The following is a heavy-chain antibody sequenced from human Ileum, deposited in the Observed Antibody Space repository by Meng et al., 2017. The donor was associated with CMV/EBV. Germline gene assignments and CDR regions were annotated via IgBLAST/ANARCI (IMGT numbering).Heavy chain of an antibody. CDR1: GFTFSSYA. J-gene: IGHJ4*02. CDR2: ISYDGRNQ. D-gene: IGHD6-13*01. Sequence: SCVASGFTFSSYAVHWVRQAPGKGLEWVAVISYDGRNQYYADPVKGRFTISRDNSKNTLYLQMNSLRAEDTAVYYCVSGYSSSWTPYYWGQGNLVTLL. CDR3: VSGYSSSWTPYY. V-gene: IGHV3-30*04.